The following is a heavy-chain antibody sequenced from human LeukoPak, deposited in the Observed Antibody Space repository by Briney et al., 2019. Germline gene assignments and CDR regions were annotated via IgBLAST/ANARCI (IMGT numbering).Heavy chain of an antibody. CDR2: IIPIFGTA. Sequence: GASVKVSCKASGGTFSSYAISWVRQAPGQGLEWMGRIIPIFGTANYAQKFQGRVTITTDESTSTAYMELSSLRSEDTAVYYCARDQGLTWGEYSSGSNWFDPWGQGTLVTVSS. CDR3: ARDQGLTWGEYSSGSNWFDP. CDR1: GGTFSSYA. J-gene: IGHJ5*02. V-gene: IGHV1-69*05. D-gene: IGHD6-19*01.